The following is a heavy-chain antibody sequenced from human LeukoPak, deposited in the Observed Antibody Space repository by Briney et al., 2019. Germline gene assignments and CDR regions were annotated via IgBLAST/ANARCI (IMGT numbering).Heavy chain of an antibody. D-gene: IGHD3-9*01. CDR1: GDSISSYY. CDR3: ARGYYDVLTGHPKNFAQ. CDR2: IYNSGST. V-gene: IGHV4-4*08. Sequence: PSETLSLTCTVSGDSISSYYWSWIRQPPGKGLEWIGYIYNSGSTNYNPSLKSRVTISVDTSKNQFSLKLTSVTAADTGVYYCARGYYDVLTGHPKNFAQWGQGTLVTVSS. J-gene: IGHJ4*02.